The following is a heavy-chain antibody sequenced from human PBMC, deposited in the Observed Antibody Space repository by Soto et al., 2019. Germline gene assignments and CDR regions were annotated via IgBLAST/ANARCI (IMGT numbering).Heavy chain of an antibody. J-gene: IGHJ4*02. D-gene: IGHD4-17*01. CDR1: GGSISSSSYY. V-gene: IGHV4-39*01. CDR3: ASLDYGVVIDY. CDR2: IYYSGST. Sequence: QLQLQESGPGLVKPSETLSLTCTVSGGSISSSSYYWGWIRQPPGKGLEGIGRIYYSGSTYYNPSLKSRVTISVDTSKNQFSLKLSSVTAADTAVYYCASLDYGVVIDYWGQGTLVTVSS.